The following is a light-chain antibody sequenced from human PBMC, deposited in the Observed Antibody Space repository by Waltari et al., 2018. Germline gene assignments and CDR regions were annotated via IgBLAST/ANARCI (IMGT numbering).Light chain of an antibody. V-gene: IGKV4-1*01. CDR2: WAS. J-gene: IGKJ2*01. CDR3: HQYYSVPYT. CDR1: QSVLSSSNHKNF. Sequence: DILVTQSPDSLAVSLGERATINCKSSQSVLSSSNHKNFLGWYQQKPVQPPKLLIYWASTRESGVPDRFSGGVSGTDFTLTISSLQAEDVAVYYCHQYYSVPYTFGQGTKLEIK.